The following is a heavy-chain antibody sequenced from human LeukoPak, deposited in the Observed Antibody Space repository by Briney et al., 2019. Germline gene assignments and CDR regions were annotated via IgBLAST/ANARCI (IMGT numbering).Heavy chain of an antibody. CDR3: ARVGQYYYMDV. CDR1: GYTFTSYG. J-gene: IGHJ6*03. Sequence: ASVKVSCTASGYTFTSYGISWVRQAPGQGLEWMGWINPNSGGTNYAQKFQGRVTMTRDTSISTAYMELSRLRSDDTAVYYCARVGQYYYMDVWGKGTTVTVSS. V-gene: IGHV1-2*02. CDR2: INPNSGGT.